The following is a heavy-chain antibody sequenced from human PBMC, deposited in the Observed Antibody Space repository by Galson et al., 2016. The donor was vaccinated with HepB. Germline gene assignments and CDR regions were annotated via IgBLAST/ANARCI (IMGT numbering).Heavy chain of an antibody. CDR3: TRGGVATTRRGFDY. Sequence: SLRLSCAASGFTFGDYAMSWFRQAPGKGLEWVGFIRSKAYGGTTAYAAAVKGRFTISRDDSTSIAYLTMNSLKTEDTAVYFCTRGGVATTRRGFDYWGQGTLVTVSS. D-gene: IGHD5-24*01. CDR1: GFTFGDYA. V-gene: IGHV3-49*03. J-gene: IGHJ4*02. CDR2: IRSKAYGGTT.